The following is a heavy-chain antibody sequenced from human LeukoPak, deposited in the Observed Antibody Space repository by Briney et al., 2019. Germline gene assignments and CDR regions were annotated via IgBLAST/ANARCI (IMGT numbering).Heavy chain of an antibody. CDR2: INPNSGGT. CDR1: GYTFSGYY. CDR3: ARGSYTVTTHGYYYGMDV. D-gene: IGHD4-17*01. V-gene: IGHV1-2*02. Sequence: ASVKVSCKASGYTFSGYYMHWVRQAPGQGLEWMGWINPNSGGTKYAQKFQGRVTMTRDTSISTAYMELSRLRSDDTAVYYCARGSYTVTTHGYYYGMDVWGQGTTVTVSS. J-gene: IGHJ6*02.